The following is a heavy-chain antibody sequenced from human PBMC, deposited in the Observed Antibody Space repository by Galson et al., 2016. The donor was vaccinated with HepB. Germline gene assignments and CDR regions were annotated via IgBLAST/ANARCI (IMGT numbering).Heavy chain of an antibody. D-gene: IGHD5-12*01. CDR1: GFSVSTNY. CDR2: IYSGGST. CDR3: APHSPGFSGYED. J-gene: IGHJ4*02. V-gene: IGHV3-53*01. Sequence: SLRLSCAASGFSVSTNYMSWVRQAPGKGLEWVSIIYSGGSTHYAESVKGRFTTTRDKSKNMLYLQMNSLRAEDTAVYYCAPHSPGFSGYEDWGQGTLVTVSS.